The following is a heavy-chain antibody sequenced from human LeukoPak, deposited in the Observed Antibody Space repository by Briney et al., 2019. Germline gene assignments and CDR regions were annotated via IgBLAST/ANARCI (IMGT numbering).Heavy chain of an antibody. CDR1: GFTFSTNP. CDR2: ISPDNT. Sequence: GWSLRLSCAASGFTFSTNPMSWVRQAPGKGLEWVSAISPDNTYYADSVKGRFTISRDNAKDTLYLQMSSLRDEDTAVYYCISDLCGRDDQWGRGTLVTVSS. D-gene: IGHD1-1*01. J-gene: IGHJ5*02. CDR3: ISDLCGRDDQ. V-gene: IGHV3-23*01.